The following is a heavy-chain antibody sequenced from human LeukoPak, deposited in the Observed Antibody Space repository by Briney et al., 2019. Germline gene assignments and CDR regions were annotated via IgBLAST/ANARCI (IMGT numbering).Heavy chain of an antibody. Sequence: SETLSLTCTVSGASITSISDYWGWFCQPPGKGLEWIGSIRYSGTTYHSPSLRSRLTMSIDTSKNQFSLKLSSVTAADTAVYHCARHYYGSDVWGYYFDNWGQGTLVAVSS. CDR3: ARHYYGSDVWGYYFDN. CDR2: IRYSGTT. D-gene: IGHD3-22*01. V-gene: IGHV4-39*01. J-gene: IGHJ4*02. CDR1: GASITSISDY.